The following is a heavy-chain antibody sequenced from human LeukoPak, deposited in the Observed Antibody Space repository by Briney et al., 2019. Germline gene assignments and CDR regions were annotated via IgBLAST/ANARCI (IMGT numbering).Heavy chain of an antibody. Sequence: PGGSLRLSCAASGFTFSSYAMSWVRQAPGKGLEWVSAISGSGGSTYYAGSVKGRFTISRDNSKNTLYLQMNSLRAEDTAVYYCAKDLGYSSSWLPDHFDYWGQGTLVTVSS. CDR1: GFTFSSYA. CDR2: ISGSGGST. J-gene: IGHJ4*02. CDR3: AKDLGYSSSWLPDHFDY. D-gene: IGHD6-13*01. V-gene: IGHV3-23*01.